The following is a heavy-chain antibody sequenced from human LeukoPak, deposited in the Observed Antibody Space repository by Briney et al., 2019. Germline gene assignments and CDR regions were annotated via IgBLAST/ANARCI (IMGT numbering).Heavy chain of an antibody. CDR2: INHSGST. J-gene: IGHJ4*02. CDR3: ARGLYDIVVVPAANFDY. CDR1: GGSISSYY. Sequence: SETLSLTCTVSGGSISSYYWSWIRQPPGKGLEWIGEINHSGSTNYNPSLKSRVTISVDTSKNQFSLKLSSVTAADTAVYYCARGLYDIVVVPAANFDYWGQGTLVTVSS. D-gene: IGHD2-2*01. V-gene: IGHV4-34*01.